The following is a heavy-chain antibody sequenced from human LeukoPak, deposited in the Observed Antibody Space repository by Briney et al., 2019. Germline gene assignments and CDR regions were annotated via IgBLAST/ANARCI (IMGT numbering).Heavy chain of an antibody. CDR1: GGSISSSDW. CDR2: IYHSGST. CDR3: ARNPRSGYFPHYHYYGMDV. J-gene: IGHJ6*02. D-gene: IGHD3-3*01. V-gene: IGHV4-4*02. Sequence: SGTLSLTCAVSGGSISSSDWWAWVRQPPGEGLEWIGEIYHSGSTKYNPSLKSRVTISVDKSKNQFSLKLSSVTAADTAVYYCARNPRSGYFPHYHYYGMDVWGQGTTVTVSS.